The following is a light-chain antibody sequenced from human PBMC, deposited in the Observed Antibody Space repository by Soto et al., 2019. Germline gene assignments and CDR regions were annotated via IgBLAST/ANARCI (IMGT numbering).Light chain of an antibody. V-gene: IGLV2-23*01. J-gene: IGLJ1*01. Sequence: QSALAQPASVSGSPGQSITISCTGTSSDVGSYNLVSWYQQHPGKAPKLMIYEGSKRPSGVSNRFSGSKSGNTASLTISGLQAEDEADYYCWSYAYVXGTGTKVTV. CDR3: WSYAYV. CDR2: EGS. CDR1: SSDVGSYNL.